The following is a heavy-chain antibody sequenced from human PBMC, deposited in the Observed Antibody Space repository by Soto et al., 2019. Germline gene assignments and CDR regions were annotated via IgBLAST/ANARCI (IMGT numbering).Heavy chain of an antibody. CDR3: ARGGGYDSFDF. J-gene: IGHJ4*02. CDR1: GGSLTSGTYS. CDR2: IFPSGTT. D-gene: IGHD2-15*01. Sequence: SETLSLTCAVSGGSLTSGTYSWNWIRQPPGKGLEWIGYIFPSGTTYYNPSLKSRVSISIDVSKNQFSLNLRSLTAADTAVYYCARGGGYDSFDFWGQGIQVTVSS. V-gene: IGHV4-30-2*01.